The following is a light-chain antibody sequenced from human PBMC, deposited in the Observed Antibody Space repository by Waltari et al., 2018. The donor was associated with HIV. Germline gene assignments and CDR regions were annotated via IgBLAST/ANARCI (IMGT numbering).Light chain of an antibody. J-gene: IGLJ3*02. Sequence: QSALTQPPSASGSPGQSVTISCTGTSSDVGGSKYVSWYQQHPGKAPKLMIYEVTKRPSGVPDRFYGSKSANTASLTVSGLQADDEADYYCNSYAGSNNWVFGGGTKLTVL. CDR1: SSDVGGSKY. CDR2: EVT. V-gene: IGLV2-8*01. CDR3: NSYAGSNNWV.